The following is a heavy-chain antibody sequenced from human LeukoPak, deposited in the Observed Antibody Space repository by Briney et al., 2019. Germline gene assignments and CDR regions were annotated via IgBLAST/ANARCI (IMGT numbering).Heavy chain of an antibody. Sequence: PGGSLRLSCAASGFTFSSYTMNWVRQAPGKGLEWVSSISGCSSYIYYTESVKGRFTISRDNAKNSLYLQMNSLRAEDTAVYYCAKSHIVVVTATRYNWFDPWGQGTLVTVSS. CDR3: AKSHIVVVTATRYNWFDP. CDR1: GFTFSSYT. CDR2: ISGCSSYI. J-gene: IGHJ5*02. D-gene: IGHD2-21*02. V-gene: IGHV3-21*01.